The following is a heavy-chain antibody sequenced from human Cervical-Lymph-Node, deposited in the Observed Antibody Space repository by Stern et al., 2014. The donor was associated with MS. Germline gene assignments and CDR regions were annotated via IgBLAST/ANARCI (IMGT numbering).Heavy chain of an antibody. Sequence: QVTLKESGPTLVKPTQTLTLTCTFSGFSINTFAVGVGWVRQPPGKALEWLALIYYDDDKRYSPSLKSRLTITKDPSKNQVVLTMTNMDPVDTATYYCAHYGSSEARRPHAFDVWGQGIVVTVSS. CDR2: IYYDDDK. V-gene: IGHV2-5*02. CDR1: GFSINTFAVG. D-gene: IGHD3-10*01. J-gene: IGHJ3*01. CDR3: AHYGSSEARRPHAFDV.